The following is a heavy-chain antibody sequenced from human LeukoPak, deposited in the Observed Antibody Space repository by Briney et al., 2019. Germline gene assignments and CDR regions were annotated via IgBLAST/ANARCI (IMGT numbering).Heavy chain of an antibody. CDR1: GGSFSGYY. V-gene: IGHV4-34*01. CDR2: INHSGST. D-gene: IGHD2-15*01. Sequence: SETLSLTCAVYGGSFSGYYWSWIRQPPGKGLEWIGEINHSGSTNYNPSLKSRVTISVDTSKNQFSLKLSSVTAADTAVYYCARHVDDRRYFDLWGRGTLVTVSS. J-gene: IGHJ2*01. CDR3: ARHVDDRRYFDL.